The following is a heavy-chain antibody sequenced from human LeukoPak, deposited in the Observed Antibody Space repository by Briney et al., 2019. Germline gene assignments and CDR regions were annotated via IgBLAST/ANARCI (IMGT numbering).Heavy chain of an antibody. V-gene: IGHV3-23*01. CDR1: GFTFNYYG. CDR2: ISGSGGST. D-gene: IGHD2-8*01. Sequence: GGSLRLSCAASGFTFNYYGMSWVRQAPGKGLEWVSGISGSGGSTYYADSVKGRFTISRDNSKNTLYLQMNSLRAEDTAVYYCAKAYPTNQGYWGQGTLVTVSS. J-gene: IGHJ4*02. CDR3: AKAYPTNQGY.